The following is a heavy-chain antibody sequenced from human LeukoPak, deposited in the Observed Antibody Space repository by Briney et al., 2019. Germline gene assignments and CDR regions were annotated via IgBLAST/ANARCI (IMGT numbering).Heavy chain of an antibody. D-gene: IGHD6-13*01. V-gene: IGHV3-23*01. Sequence: GGSLRLSCVASGFTFSDSVMSWVRQAPGKGLEWVSAVSNNGGSTYYADSVKGRFTISRDNSKNTLYLQMNSLRAEDTAVYYCAGRGIAHSWGQGTLVTVSS. CDR1: GFTFSDSV. J-gene: IGHJ5*02. CDR3: AGRGIAHS. CDR2: VSNNGGST.